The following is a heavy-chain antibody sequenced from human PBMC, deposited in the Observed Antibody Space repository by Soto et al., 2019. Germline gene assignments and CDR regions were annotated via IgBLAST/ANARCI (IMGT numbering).Heavy chain of an antibody. D-gene: IGHD2-15*01. CDR2: IYHSGST. Sequence: PSETLSLTCAVSGGSISSGGYSWSWIRQPPGKGQEWIGYIYHSGSTYYNPSLKSRVTISVDRSKNQFSLKLSSVTAADTAVYYCARGLGYCSGGSCYSDYYYGMDVWGQGTTVTVSS. V-gene: IGHV4-30-2*01. J-gene: IGHJ6*02. CDR3: ARGLGYCSGGSCYSDYYYGMDV. CDR1: GGSISSGGYS.